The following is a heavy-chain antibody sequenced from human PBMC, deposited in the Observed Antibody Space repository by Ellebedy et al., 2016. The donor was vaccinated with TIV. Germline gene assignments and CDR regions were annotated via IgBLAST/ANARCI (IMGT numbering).Heavy chain of an antibody. V-gene: IGHV1-3*01. CDR2: INAGNGNT. CDR1: GYTFTSYA. Sequence: ASVKVSCKASGYTFTSYAMHWVRQAPGQRLEWMGWINAGNGNTKYSQKFQGRVTITRDTSASTAYMELSSLRSEDTAVYYCARAVHFDWSRFGDPRDWFDPWGQGTLVTVSS. D-gene: IGHD3-9*01. J-gene: IGHJ5*02. CDR3: ARAVHFDWSRFGDPRDWFDP.